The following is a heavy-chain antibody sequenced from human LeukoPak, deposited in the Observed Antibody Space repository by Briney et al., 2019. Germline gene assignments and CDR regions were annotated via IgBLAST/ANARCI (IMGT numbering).Heavy chain of an antibody. CDR1: GYTFSDNH. J-gene: IGHJ3*01. D-gene: IGHD3-10*01. Sequence: GASVKVSCKASGYTFSDNHMYWIRQAPGQGLECMGWISPNNGGTNYAQKFQGRITITGDTSISTGYMELSSLRSDDTAIYFCARELGRNAFDVWDQGTLVTVSS. CDR3: ARELGRNAFDV. CDR2: ISPNNGGT. V-gene: IGHV1-2*02.